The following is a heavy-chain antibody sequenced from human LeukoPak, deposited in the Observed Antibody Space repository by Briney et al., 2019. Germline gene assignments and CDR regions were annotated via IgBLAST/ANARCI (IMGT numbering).Heavy chain of an antibody. CDR1: GYTFTGYY. V-gene: IGHV1-2*02. CDR3: ARGHLRGPKKNDY. J-gene: IGHJ4*02. CDR2: INPNSGGT. Sequence: ASVKVSCKASGYTFTGYYMHWVRQAPGQGLEWMGWINPNSGGTNYAQKFQGRVAMTRDTSTSTVYMELSSLRSEDTAVYYCARGHLRGPKKNDYWGQGTLVTVSS. D-gene: IGHD3-10*01.